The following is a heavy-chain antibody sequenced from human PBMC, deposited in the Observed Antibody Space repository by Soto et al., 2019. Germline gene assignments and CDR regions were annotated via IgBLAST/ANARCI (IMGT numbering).Heavy chain of an antibody. J-gene: IGHJ4*02. CDR1: GGTFNNYA. Sequence: VPLVQSGAEVKKPGSSVKVSCKASGGTFNNYAISWVRQAPGQGLEWMGGIIPLFGTANYAQKFEGRVTITADKSTDTAYMELRSLKSEDTAVYYCARLIGEGYSGTYALDYWGQGTLVTVSS. CDR2: IIPLFGTA. CDR3: ARLIGEGYSGTYALDY. D-gene: IGHD1-26*01. V-gene: IGHV1-69*06.